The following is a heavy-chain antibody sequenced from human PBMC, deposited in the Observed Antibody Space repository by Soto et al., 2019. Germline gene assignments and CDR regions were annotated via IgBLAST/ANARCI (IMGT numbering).Heavy chain of an antibody. CDR2: IYSDGST. CDR3: ARDDCVSPYNWFDP. Sequence: GGSLRLSCAASGFTVSSNFMTWVRQAPGKGLEWVSVIYSDGSTYYADSVKGRFTISRDNSKNTLYLQMNNLRAEDTAVYYCARDDCVSPYNWFDPWGQGTLVTVSS. J-gene: IGHJ5*02. V-gene: IGHV3-66*01. CDR1: GFTVSSNF. D-gene: IGHD2-21*02.